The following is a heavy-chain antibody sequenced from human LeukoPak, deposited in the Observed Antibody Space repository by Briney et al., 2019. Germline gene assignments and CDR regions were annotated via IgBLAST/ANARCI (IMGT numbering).Heavy chain of an antibody. Sequence: SETLSLTCTVSGYSISSGYYWGWIRQPPGKGLEWIGSIYHSGSTYYNPSLKSRVTISVDTSKNQFSLKLSSVTAADTAVYYCARGIDCSGGSCYFDYWGQGTLVTVSS. V-gene: IGHV4-38-2*02. CDR2: IYHSGST. D-gene: IGHD2-15*01. J-gene: IGHJ4*02. CDR3: ARGIDCSGGSCYFDY. CDR1: GYSISSGYY.